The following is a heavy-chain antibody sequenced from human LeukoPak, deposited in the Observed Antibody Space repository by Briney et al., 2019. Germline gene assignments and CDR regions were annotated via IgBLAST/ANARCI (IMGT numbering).Heavy chain of an antibody. Sequence: SETLSLTCTVSGYTISSDCYWGWIRQPPGKGLEWIGSIYHSGSTYYNPSLKSRVTISVDTSKNQFSLKLSSVTAAGTAVYYCARDPTTVTKYFDYWGQGTLVTVSS. D-gene: IGHD4-17*01. V-gene: IGHV4-38-2*02. CDR2: IYHSGST. CDR1: GYTISSDCY. J-gene: IGHJ4*02. CDR3: ARDPTTVTKYFDY.